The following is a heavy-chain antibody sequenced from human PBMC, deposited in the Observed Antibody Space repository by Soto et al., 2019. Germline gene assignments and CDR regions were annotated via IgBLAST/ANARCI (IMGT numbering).Heavy chain of an antibody. J-gene: IGHJ5*02. V-gene: IGHV4-34*09. D-gene: IGHD1-1*01. CDR2: IYYIGTT. Sequence: SETLSLTCAVYGGSFSGYYWSWIRQLPGKGLEWIGNIYYIGTTSYNPSLKSRVTMSIDTSKNQFSLKLRSVVAADTAMYYCAKNETTRPWFAPWGQGTLVTVSS. CDR1: GGSFSGYY. CDR3: AKNETTRPWFAP.